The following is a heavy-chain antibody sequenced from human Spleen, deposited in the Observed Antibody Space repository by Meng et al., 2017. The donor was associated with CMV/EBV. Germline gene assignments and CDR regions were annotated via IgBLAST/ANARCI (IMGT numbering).Heavy chain of an antibody. CDR2: IYPGDSAT. CDR3: ARRNGAGTNYFDL. D-gene: IGHD6-13*01. CDR1: GYKFDTYW. V-gene: IGHV5-51*01. Sequence: KVSCKGSGYKFDTYWIGWVRQKPGKGLEWMGIIYPGDSATRYSPSFRGKVTMSADKSISIAYLQWSSLEASDSAMYYCARRNGAGTNYFDLWGQGTLVTVSS. J-gene: IGHJ4*02.